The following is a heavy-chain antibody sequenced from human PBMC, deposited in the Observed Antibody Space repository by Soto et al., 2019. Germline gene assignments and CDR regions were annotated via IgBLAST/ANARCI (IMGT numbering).Heavy chain of an antibody. CDR2: INSDGSST. J-gene: IGHJ5*02. Sequence: GGSLILSCAAYAFTFSSYWMHWVRQAPGKGLVWVSRINSDGSSTHYADSVKGRFTISRDNAKNTLYLQMNSLRAEDTAVYYCARDPYPWTSGWNWFDPWGQGTLVTVSS. V-gene: IGHV3-74*01. CDR3: ARDPYPWTSGWNWFDP. D-gene: IGHD6-19*01. CDR1: AFTFSSYW.